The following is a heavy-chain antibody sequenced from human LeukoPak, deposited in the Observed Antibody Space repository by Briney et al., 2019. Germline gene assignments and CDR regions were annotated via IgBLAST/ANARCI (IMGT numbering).Heavy chain of an antibody. CDR2: INPSGGST. J-gene: IGHJ4*02. CDR3: ARDRYSSISQSGYYFDY. D-gene: IGHD6-13*01. CDR1: GYTFTSYY. V-gene: IGHV1-46*01. Sequence: GASVKVSCKASGYTFTSYYMHWVRQAPGQGLEWMGIINPSGGSTSYAQKFQGRVTMTRDTSTSTVYMELSSLRSEDTAVYYCARDRYSSISQSGYYFDYWGQGTLVTVSS.